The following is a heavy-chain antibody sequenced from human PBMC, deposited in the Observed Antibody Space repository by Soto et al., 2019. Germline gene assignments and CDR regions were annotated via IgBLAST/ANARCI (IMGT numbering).Heavy chain of an antibody. CDR2: IIPNSGGGT. CDR3: AGSRTGALDY. V-gene: IGHV1-2*02. CDR1: GFTFIGHY. D-gene: IGHD7-27*01. Sequence: QVQLVQSGAGVKKPGASVKLSCKASGFTFIGHYIHWVRQAPGQGLEWVGWIIPNSGGGTVYAQKFQGRVTMTADTSTSIASMDLTSLRGDDTAVYYCAGSRTGALDYWGPGALVTVSS. J-gene: IGHJ4*02.